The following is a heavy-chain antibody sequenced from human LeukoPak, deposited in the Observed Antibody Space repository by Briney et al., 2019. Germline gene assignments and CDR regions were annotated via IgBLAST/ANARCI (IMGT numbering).Heavy chain of an antibody. CDR2: INPSSGGA. D-gene: IGHD6-13*01. CDR3: ARSSPPTYYHFYYYMDV. CDR1: GYTFTVYY. J-gene: IGHJ6*03. V-gene: IGHV1-2*02. Sequence: GASVKVSCKASGYTFTVYYLHWVRPAPGQGLEWMGWINPSSGGAKYAQNFQGRVIITTDTSISTAYMELSSLRSDDTAVYYCARSSPPTYYHFYYYMDVWGKGSTVTVSS.